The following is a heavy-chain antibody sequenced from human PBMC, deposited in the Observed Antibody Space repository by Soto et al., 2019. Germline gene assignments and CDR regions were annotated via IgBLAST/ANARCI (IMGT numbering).Heavy chain of an antibody. CDR2: IIPMSGRP. CDR3: TRRGRQSANWFDP. J-gene: IGHJ5*02. CDR1: GGTFNSYS. Sequence: QEQLVQSGAEVKTPGSSVKVSCKASGGTFNSYSIDCVRQAPGQGFEWMGGIIPMSGRPNYAQRFQGRVTFSEVKSTNTVYMEVNSLTHEDTAVYYCTRRGRQSANWFDPWGQGTLVTVSS. V-gene: IGHV1-69*06.